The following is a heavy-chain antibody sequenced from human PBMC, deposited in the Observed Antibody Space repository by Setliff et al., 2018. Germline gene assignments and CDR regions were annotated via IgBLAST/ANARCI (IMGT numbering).Heavy chain of an antibody. J-gene: IGHJ3*02. CDR2: VYYSGTA. CDR3: ARDASASDGRNAFDI. V-gene: IGHV4-59*01. CDR1: GGPFSGAS. D-gene: IGHD1-26*01. Sequence: SETLSLTCTVSGGPFSGASIWSWIRQPPGKGLEFIGYVYYSGTAKYDPSLESRAIMSVDASKNQISLKLNSVTAADTAVYYCARDASASDGRNAFDIWGQGTMVTVSS.